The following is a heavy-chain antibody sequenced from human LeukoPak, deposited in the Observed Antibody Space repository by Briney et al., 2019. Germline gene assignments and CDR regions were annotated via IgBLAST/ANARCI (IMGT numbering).Heavy chain of an antibody. D-gene: IGHD1-1*01. V-gene: IGHV1-18*01. CDR1: GDTFISYV. J-gene: IGHJ4*02. CDR3: ARDKGDNWNWGGQVGYFDY. CDR2: ISAYKGNT. Sequence: GASVKVSCKASGDTFISYVISWVRQAPGQGLEWLGWISAYKGNTNSAQKLQGRVTMTTDTSTSTAYMELRSLRSDDTAVYYCARDKGDNWNWGGQVGYFDYWGQGTLVTVSS.